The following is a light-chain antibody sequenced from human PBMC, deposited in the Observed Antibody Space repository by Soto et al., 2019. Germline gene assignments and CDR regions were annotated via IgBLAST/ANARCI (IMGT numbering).Light chain of an antibody. J-gene: IGKJ4*01. V-gene: IGKV4-1*01. Sequence: DIVMTQSPDSLAVSLGERATINCKSSQSVLYSSNNKNYLAWYQQKPGQPPKLLIYWASTRESGVPDRFSGSGSGTDFTLTISSLQAEDVAVYYSQQCYSTPLTFGGGTKVEIK. CDR2: WAS. CDR1: QSVLYSSNNKNY. CDR3: QQCYSTPLT.